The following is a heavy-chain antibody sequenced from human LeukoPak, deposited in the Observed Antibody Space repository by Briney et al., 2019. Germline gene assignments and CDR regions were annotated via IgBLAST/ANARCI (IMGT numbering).Heavy chain of an antibody. CDR3: ARDLLSDYGDYSDAFDI. Sequence: PSETLSLTCTVSGGSISSYYWSWIRQPPGKGLEWIGHIYYSGSTNYNPSLKSRVTISVDTSKNQFSLKLSSVTAADTAVYYCARDLLSDYGDYSDAFDIWGQGTTVTVSS. CDR1: GGSISSYY. D-gene: IGHD4-17*01. CDR2: IYYSGST. J-gene: IGHJ3*02. V-gene: IGHV4-59*01.